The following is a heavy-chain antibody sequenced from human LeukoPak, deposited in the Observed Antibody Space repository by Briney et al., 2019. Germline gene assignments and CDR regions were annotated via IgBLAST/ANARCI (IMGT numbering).Heavy chain of an antibody. CDR2: ISYDGSNK. Sequence: GRSLRLSCAASGFTFSSYGMHWVRQAPGKGLEWVAVISYDGSNKYYANSVKGRFTISRDNSKNTLYLQMNSLRAEDAAVYYCAKGTYYYGSTESTGSWYFDLWGRGTLVTVSS. CDR1: GFTFSSYG. CDR3: AKGTYYYGSTESTGSWYFDL. V-gene: IGHV3-30*18. D-gene: IGHD3-10*01. J-gene: IGHJ2*01.